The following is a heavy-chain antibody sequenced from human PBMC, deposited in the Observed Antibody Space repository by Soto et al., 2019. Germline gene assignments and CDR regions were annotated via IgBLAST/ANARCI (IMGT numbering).Heavy chain of an antibody. Sequence: GGSLRLSCAASGFTFSSYAMHWVRQAPGKGLEYVSAISSNGGSTYYANSVKGRFTISRDNSKNTLYLQMNSLRAEDTAVYYCAKDRMGAGVRGYFDYWGQGTLVTVSS. CDR3: AKDRMGAGVRGYFDY. CDR1: GFTFSSYA. V-gene: IGHV3-64*01. CDR2: ISSNGGST. D-gene: IGHD3-10*01. J-gene: IGHJ4*02.